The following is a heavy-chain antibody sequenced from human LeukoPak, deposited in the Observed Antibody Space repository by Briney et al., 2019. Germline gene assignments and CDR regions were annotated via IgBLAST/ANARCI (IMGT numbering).Heavy chain of an antibody. Sequence: EASETLSLTCAVYGGSFSGYYWSWIRQPPGKGLEWIGEINHSGSTNYNPSLKSRVTISVDTSKNQFSLKLSSVTAADTAVYYCATGYSSSWYWTNFDYWGQGTLVTVSS. CDR1: GGSFSGYY. J-gene: IGHJ4*02. CDR3: ATGYSSSWYWTNFDY. V-gene: IGHV4-34*01. CDR2: INHSGST. D-gene: IGHD6-13*01.